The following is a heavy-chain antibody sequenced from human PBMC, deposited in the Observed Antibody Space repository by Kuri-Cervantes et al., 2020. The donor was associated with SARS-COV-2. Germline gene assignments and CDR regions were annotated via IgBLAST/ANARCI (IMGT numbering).Heavy chain of an antibody. Sequence: GESLKISCEVSGFLFSASAIHWVRQASGKGLEWVGRVRGKANNYATAYAASVKGRFTISRDDSKNTLYLQMNSLKTEDTAVYYCTTDSTAAYCGGDCYPFGYWGQGTLVTVSS. V-gene: IGHV3-73*01. CDR1: GFLFSASA. D-gene: IGHD2-21*01. CDR2: VRGKANNYAT. J-gene: IGHJ4*02. CDR3: TTDSTAAYCGGDCYPFGY.